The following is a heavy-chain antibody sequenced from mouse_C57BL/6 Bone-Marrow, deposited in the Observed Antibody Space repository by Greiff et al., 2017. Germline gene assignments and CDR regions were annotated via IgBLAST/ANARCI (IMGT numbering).Heavy chain of an antibody. CDR1: GYAFSSYW. D-gene: IGHD4-1*01. V-gene: IGHV1-80*01. J-gene: IGHJ2*01. CDR3: ARRANWDTVFDY. CDR2: IYPGDGDT. Sequence: VQLVESGAELVKPGASVKISCKASGYAFSSYWMNWVKQRPGTGLEWIGQIYPGDGDTNYNGKFKGKATLTADTSSSTAYMQLSSLTSEDSAVYFCARRANWDTVFDYWGQGTTLTVSS.